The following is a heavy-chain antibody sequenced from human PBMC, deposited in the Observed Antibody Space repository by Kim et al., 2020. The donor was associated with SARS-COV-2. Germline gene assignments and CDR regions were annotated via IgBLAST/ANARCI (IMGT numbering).Heavy chain of an antibody. V-gene: IGHV1-69*04. CDR1: GGTFSSYA. J-gene: IGHJ5*02. CDR2: IIPILGIA. D-gene: IGHD2-2*01. Sequence: SVKVSCKASGGTFSSYAVSWMRQAPGQGLEWMGRIIPILGIANYAQNFQGRVTITADKSTSTVYMELSSLRSDDTAVYYCARDPLIVVIPTASPAWFDPWGQGTLVTVSS. CDR3: ARDPLIVVIPTASPAWFDP.